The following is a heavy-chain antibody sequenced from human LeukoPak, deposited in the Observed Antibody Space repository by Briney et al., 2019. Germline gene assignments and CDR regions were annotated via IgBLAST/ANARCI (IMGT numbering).Heavy chain of an antibody. CDR3: AKRGVVIRGILVIGYHQEAYHYDF. CDR1: GNRLNHFS. Sequence: GSLRLSFVVSGNRLNHFSLTWVRQAPGKGLEWVSYFREKGGRPNYADSVKGRFTISRDTSLNTLYLQMNNLRAEDTAVYFCAKRGVVIRGILVIGYHQEAYHYDFWGQGVLVTVSS. D-gene: IGHD3-10*01. J-gene: IGHJ4*02. CDR2: FREKGGRP. V-gene: IGHV3-23*01.